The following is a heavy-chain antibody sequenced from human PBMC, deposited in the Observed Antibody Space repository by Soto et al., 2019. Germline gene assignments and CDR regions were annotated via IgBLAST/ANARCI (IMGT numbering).Heavy chain of an antibody. J-gene: IGHJ4*02. D-gene: IGHD2-21*02. CDR3: ASVYCGGDCYSYYFDY. CDR1: GGSISSYY. V-gene: IGHV4-59*12. CDR2: IYYSGST. Sequence: ASETLSLTCTVSGGSISSYYWSWIRQPPGKGLEWIGYIYYSGSTRYSPSFQGQVTISADKSISTAYLQWSSLKASDTAMYYCASVYCGGDCYSYYFDYWGQGTLVTVSS.